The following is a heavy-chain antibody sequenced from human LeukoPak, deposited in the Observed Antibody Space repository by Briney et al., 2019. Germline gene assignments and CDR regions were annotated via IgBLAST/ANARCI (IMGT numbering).Heavy chain of an antibody. V-gene: IGHV3-30*09. D-gene: IGHD1-1*01. CDR2: ISYDGSNK. CDR3: AKDQFLGTNDC. J-gene: IGHJ4*02. CDR1: GFTFSNYA. Sequence: PGGSLRFSCAASGFTFSNYAIHWVRQAPGKGLEWVAVISYDGSNKYYADSVKGRFAISRDNSKNTLFLQMNNLRAEDTAVYYCAKDQFLGTNDCWGQGTLVTVSS.